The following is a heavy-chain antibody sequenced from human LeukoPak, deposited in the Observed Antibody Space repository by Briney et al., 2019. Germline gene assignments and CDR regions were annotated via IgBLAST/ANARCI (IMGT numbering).Heavy chain of an antibody. Sequence: GGSLRLSCAASGFNFSSYAMTWVRQARGKGLEWVSAISGSGGNTYYADSVKGRFTISRDNSKNTLYLQMNSLRAEDTAVYYGAQDRSDTDMAYLFDYWGQGTPVTVSS. CDR3: AQDRSDTDMAYLFDY. V-gene: IGHV3-23*01. D-gene: IGHD5-18*01. J-gene: IGHJ4*02. CDR2: ISGSGGNT. CDR1: GFNFSSYA.